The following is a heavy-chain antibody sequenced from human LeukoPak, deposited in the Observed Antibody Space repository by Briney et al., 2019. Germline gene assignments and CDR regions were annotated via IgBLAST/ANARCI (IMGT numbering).Heavy chain of an antibody. CDR2: IYTSGST. D-gene: IGHD6-19*01. Sequence: SETLSLTCTVSGGSISSYYWSWLRQPAGKGLEWIGRIYTSGSTNYNPSLKSRVTISVDTSKNQFSLKLSSLTGADTAVYYCARSAKGIAVAGGEFDYWGQGTLVTVSS. CDR3: ARSAKGIAVAGGEFDY. J-gene: IGHJ4*02. CDR1: GGSISSYY. V-gene: IGHV4-4*07.